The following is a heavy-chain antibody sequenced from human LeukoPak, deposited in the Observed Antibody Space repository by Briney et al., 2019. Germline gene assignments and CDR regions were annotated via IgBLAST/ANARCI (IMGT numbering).Heavy chain of an antibody. CDR1: GDSISNYY. CDR3: ARGTAVAGT. Sequence: SETLSLTCTVSGDSISNYYWSWIRQPSGKGLEWIGYIYYSGSTNYNPSLKSRVTISVDTSKNQFSLRLSSVTAADTAVYYCARGTAVAGTWGQGTLVTVSS. CDR2: IYYSGST. D-gene: IGHD6-19*01. J-gene: IGHJ5*02. V-gene: IGHV4-59*01.